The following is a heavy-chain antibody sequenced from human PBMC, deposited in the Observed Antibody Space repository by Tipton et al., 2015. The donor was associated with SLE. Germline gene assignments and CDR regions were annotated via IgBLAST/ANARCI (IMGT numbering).Heavy chain of an antibody. CDR1: GGSFSGYY. J-gene: IGHJ6*03. CDR3: ARGGILTGYYTRGYYYMDV. V-gene: IGHV4-34*01. CDR2: INHSGST. D-gene: IGHD3-9*01. Sequence: TLSLTCAVYGGSFSGYYWSWIRQPPGKGLEWIGEINHSGSTNYNPSLKSRVTISVDTSKYQFSLRLSSVTAADTAVYYCARGGILTGYYTRGYYYMDVWGKGTTVTVSS.